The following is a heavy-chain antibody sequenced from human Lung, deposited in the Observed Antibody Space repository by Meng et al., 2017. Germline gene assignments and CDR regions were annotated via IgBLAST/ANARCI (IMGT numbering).Heavy chain of an antibody. V-gene: IGHV1-3*01. J-gene: IGHJ5*02. D-gene: IGHD3-10*01. CDR3: ARDSGVGISLLRGAAASYWFDP. Sequence: QVQLVQSGAEVKKPGASVKVSCKASGYTFTSYAMYWVRQAPGQRLEWMGWINAGNGNTKYSQKFQGRVTITRDTSARTAYMELSSLRSEDTAVYYCARDSGVGISLLRGAAASYWFDPWGQGTLVTVSS. CDR1: GYTFTSYA. CDR2: INAGNGNT.